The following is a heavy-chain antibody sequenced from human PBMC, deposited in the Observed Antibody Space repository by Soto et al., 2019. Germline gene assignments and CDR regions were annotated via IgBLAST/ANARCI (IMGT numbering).Heavy chain of an antibody. J-gene: IGHJ6*02. CDR2: ISGYNGDT. CDR3: AREGVRPYYYYGMDV. D-gene: IGHD2-21*01. V-gene: IGHV1-18*01. Sequence: QVHLVQSGAEVKKPGASVKVSCKASGYSFTTYGISWVRQAPGQGLEWMGWISGYNGDTNYAQNFQARVTMTTDTSTSTAYMELRSLRSDDTAVSYCAREGVRPYYYYGMDVWGQGTTVTVSS. CDR1: GYSFTTYG.